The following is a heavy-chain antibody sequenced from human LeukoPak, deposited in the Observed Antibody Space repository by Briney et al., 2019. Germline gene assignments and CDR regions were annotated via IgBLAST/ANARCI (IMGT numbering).Heavy chain of an antibody. CDR2: INPSGGST. Sequence: VASVKVSCKASGYTFTSYYMHWVRQAPGQGLEWMGIINPSGGSTSYAQKFQGRVTMTRDTSTSTVYMELSSLRSEDTAVYYCARTTYCGSTSCHDAFDIWGQGTMVTVSS. V-gene: IGHV1-46*01. CDR3: ARTTYCGSTSCHDAFDI. D-gene: IGHD2-2*01. J-gene: IGHJ3*02. CDR1: GYTFTSYY.